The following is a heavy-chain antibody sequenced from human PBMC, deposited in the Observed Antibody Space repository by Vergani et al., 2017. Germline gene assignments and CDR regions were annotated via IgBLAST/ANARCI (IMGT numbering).Heavy chain of an antibody. D-gene: IGHD2-15*01. V-gene: IGHV3-23*01. CDR1: GFTFSACP. CDR2: ISARYPST. J-gene: IGHJ4*02. Sequence: EVQLLQSGGGVIQPGGSVRLSCAASGFTFSACPMTWVRQAPGKGLEWVSAISARYPSTYYADSVKGRFTISRDNSKNMLYLQMNSLRAEDTAVYCCAGLSXDTTPYLQGGYDCWGQGTLVSVSS. CDR3: AGLSXDTTPYLQGGYDC.